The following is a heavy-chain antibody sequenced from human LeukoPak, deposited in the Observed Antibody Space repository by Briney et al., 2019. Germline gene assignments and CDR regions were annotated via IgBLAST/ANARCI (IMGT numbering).Heavy chain of an antibody. Sequence: QPGGSLRLSCAASGFTFSSYAMHWARQAPGKGLEWVAVISYDGSNKYYADSVKGRFTISRDNSKNTLYLQMNSLRAEDTAVYYCASGYSGSFPMDVWGKGTTVTVSS. V-gene: IGHV3-30-3*01. CDR1: GFTFSSYA. CDR2: ISYDGSNK. D-gene: IGHD6-13*01. J-gene: IGHJ6*04. CDR3: ASGYSGSFPMDV.